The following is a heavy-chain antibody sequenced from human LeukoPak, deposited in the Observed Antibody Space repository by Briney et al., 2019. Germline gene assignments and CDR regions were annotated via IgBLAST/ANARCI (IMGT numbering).Heavy chain of an antibody. CDR3: AREREALHENAFDI. Sequence: GGSLRLSCAASGFTFDDYAMHWVRQAPGKGLEWVSLISWDGGSTYYADSVKGRFTISRDNSKNSLYLQMNSLRAEDTAVYYCAREREALHENAFDIWGQGTMVTVSS. J-gene: IGHJ3*02. CDR1: GFTFDDYA. CDR2: ISWDGGST. V-gene: IGHV3-43D*03. D-gene: IGHD3-16*02.